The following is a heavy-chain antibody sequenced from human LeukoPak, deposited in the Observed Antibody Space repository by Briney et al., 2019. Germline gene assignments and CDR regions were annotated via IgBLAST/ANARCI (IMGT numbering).Heavy chain of an antibody. Sequence: TGGSLRLSCAASGFTVSSNYMSWVRQAPGKGLEWVSVIYSGGSTYYADSVEGRFTISRDNSKNTLYLQMNSLRAEDTAVYYCARGYSYGEGAFDIWGQGTMVTVSS. J-gene: IGHJ3*02. CDR3: ARGYSYGEGAFDI. D-gene: IGHD5-18*01. CDR2: IYSGGST. CDR1: GFTVSSNY. V-gene: IGHV3-66*02.